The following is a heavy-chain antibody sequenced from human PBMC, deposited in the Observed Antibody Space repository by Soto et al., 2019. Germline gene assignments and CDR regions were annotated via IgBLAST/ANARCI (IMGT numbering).Heavy chain of an antibody. CDR1: GFTFSSYW. V-gene: IGHV3-74*01. CDR3: ARAGTVTTPPYWYFDL. D-gene: IGHD4-17*01. Sequence: EVQLVESGGGLVQPGGSLRLSCAASGFTFSSYWMHWVRQAPGKGLVWVSRIYTDGSSTNYADSVKGRFTISRDNAKNTRYLQMNSLRAEDTAVYYCARAGTVTTPPYWYFDLWGRGTLVTVSS. CDR2: IYTDGSST. J-gene: IGHJ2*01.